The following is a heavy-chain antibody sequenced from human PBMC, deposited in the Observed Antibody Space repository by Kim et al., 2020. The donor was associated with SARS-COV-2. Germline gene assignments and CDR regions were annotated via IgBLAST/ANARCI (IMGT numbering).Heavy chain of an antibody. V-gene: IGHV3-30*18. Sequence: GGSLRLSCVGTGFTVSNYGMHWVRQAPGKGLEWVALISYDGSDKYYADSVKGRFTISRDNSKNTLYLQMSSLRAEDTAVYYCAKVATPYSTSWYVFDYWGQGTLVTVSS. D-gene: IGHD6-13*01. CDR3: AKVATPYSTSWYVFDY. CDR1: GFTVSNYG. CDR2: ISYDGSDK. J-gene: IGHJ4*02.